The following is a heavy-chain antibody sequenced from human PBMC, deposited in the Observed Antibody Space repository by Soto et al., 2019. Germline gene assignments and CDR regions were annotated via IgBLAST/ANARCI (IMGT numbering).Heavy chain of an antibody. Sequence: VGSLRLSCAASGFAFTNYGFHWVRQAPGKGLEWVAHISNDGTKKFYADSVKGRFTISRDNSETTVYLHLTSLRPDDTALFYCARDVAMPTGLGLGYWGQGTLVTVS. V-gene: IGHV3-30*03. CDR3: ARDVAMPTGLGLGY. CDR1: GFAFTNYG. CDR2: ISNDGTKK. D-gene: IGHD4-4*01. J-gene: IGHJ4*02.